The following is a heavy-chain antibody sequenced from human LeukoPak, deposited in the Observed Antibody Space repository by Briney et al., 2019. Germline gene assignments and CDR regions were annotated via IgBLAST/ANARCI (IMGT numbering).Heavy chain of an antibody. D-gene: IGHD3-16*01. CDR1: GGSISTYY. V-gene: IGHV4-39*01. CDR2: IYPSGTT. CDR3: ARGMLSIILHWFDP. J-gene: IGHJ5*02. Sequence: SETLSLTCTVSGGSISTYYWGWIRQPPGKGLEWIGSIYPSGTTYYNPSLKSRATISVDTSKNQFSLKLTSVTAADTAVYYCARGMLSIILHWFDPWGQGTLVTVSS.